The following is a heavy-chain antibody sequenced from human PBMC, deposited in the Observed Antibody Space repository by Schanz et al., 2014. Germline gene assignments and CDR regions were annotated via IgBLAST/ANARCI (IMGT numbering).Heavy chain of an antibody. Sequence: QVLLVQSGAEVKQPGASVKVSCKASGYTFTAYFIHWVRQAPGQGLEWMGTIIPILDITNYAQKFQGRVTITADKSTSTAYMELSNLRSEDTAVYYCAREAKWGQWYFDLWGRGSLVTVSS. CDR1: GYTFTAYF. D-gene: IGHD1-26*01. CDR3: AREAKWGQWYFDL. J-gene: IGHJ2*01. CDR2: IIPILDIT. V-gene: IGHV1-69*09.